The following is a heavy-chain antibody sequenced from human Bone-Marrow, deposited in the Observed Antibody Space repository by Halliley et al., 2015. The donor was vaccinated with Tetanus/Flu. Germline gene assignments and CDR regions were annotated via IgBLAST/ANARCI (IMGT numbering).Heavy chain of an antibody. V-gene: IGHV4-59*01. CDR2: IYYSGST. J-gene: IGHJ4*02. Sequence: TLSLTCTVSGGPISSYHWSWIRQPPGKGLEWIGYIYYSGSTNYNPSLKSRVTISVDTSKNQFSLKLRSVTAADTAVYYRARVSPQKVAAITYYFDYWGQGTLVTVSS. CDR1: GGPISSYH. CDR3: ARVSPQKVAAITYYFDY. D-gene: IGHD6-6*01.